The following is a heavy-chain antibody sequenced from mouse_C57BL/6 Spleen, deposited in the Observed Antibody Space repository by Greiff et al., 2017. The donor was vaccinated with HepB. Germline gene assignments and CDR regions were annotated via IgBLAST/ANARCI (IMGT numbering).Heavy chain of an antibody. CDR2: INPSNGGT. CDR1: GYTFTSYW. D-gene: IGHD4-1*01. J-gene: IGHJ3*01. V-gene: IGHV1-53*01. Sequence: QVQLQQPGTELVKPGASVKLSCKASGYTFTSYWMHWVKQRPGQGLEWIGNINPSNGGTNYNEKFKSKATLTVDKSSSTAYMQLSSLTSEDSAVYYGAREELGLAWFAYWGQGTLVTVSA. CDR3: AREELGLAWFAY.